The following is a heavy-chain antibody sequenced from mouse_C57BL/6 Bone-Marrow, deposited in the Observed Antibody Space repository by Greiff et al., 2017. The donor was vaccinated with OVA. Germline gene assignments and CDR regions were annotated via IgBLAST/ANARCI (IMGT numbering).Heavy chain of an antibody. D-gene: IGHD4-1*01. V-gene: IGHV1-69*01. J-gene: IGHJ2*01. CDR2: IDPSDSYT. CDR3: ARALGRFYFDY. Sequence: QQPGAELVMPGASVHLSCKASGYTFTSYWMHWVKQRPGQGLEWIGEIDPSDSYTNYNQKFKGKSTLTVDKSSSTAYMQLSSLTSEDSAVYYCARALGRFYFDYWGQGTTLTVSS. CDR1: GYTFTSYW.